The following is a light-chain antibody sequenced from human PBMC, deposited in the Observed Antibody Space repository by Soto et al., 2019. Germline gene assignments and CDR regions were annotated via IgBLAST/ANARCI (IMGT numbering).Light chain of an antibody. V-gene: IGKV3-20*01. CDR2: GAS. J-gene: IGKJ3*01. Sequence: EIVLTQSPGTLSLSPGERATLSCRASQSVSSSYLAWYLQKPGQAPRLLIYGASSRATGIPDRFSGSGSGTDFTLTISRLEPEDFAVYYCQQYGSSPPITFGAGTKVDIK. CDR1: QSVSSSY. CDR3: QQYGSSPPIT.